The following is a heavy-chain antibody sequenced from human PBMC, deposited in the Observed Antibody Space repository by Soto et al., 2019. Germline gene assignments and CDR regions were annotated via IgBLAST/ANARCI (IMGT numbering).Heavy chain of an antibody. CDR2: IYPGDSDT. CDR1: GYSFTSYW. V-gene: IGHV5-51*01. Sequence: GESLKISCNGSGYSFTSYWIGWVRQMPGKGLEWMGIIYPGDSDTRYSPSFQGQVTISADKSISTAYLQWSSLKASDTAMYYCARHKYYYDSSGYSNWFDPWGQGTLVTVSS. J-gene: IGHJ5*02. CDR3: ARHKYYYDSSGYSNWFDP. D-gene: IGHD3-22*01.